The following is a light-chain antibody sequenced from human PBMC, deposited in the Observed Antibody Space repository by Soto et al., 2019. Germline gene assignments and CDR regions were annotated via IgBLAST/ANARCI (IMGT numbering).Light chain of an antibody. J-gene: IGKJ1*01. Sequence: DIVMTQSPLSLPVTPGEPASISCRSSQSPLHTDGYNYLDWYLQKQGQSPQLLIYLGSNRASGVPDRFSGSVSGTDFTLKISRVEAEDVGVYYCMQSLQTPRTFGQGTKVEIK. V-gene: IGKV2-28*01. CDR3: MQSLQTPRT. CDR2: LGS. CDR1: QSPLHTDGYNY.